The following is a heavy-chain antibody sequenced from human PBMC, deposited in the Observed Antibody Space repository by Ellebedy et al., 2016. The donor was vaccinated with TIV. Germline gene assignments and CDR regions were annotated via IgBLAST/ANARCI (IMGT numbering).Heavy chain of an antibody. J-gene: IGHJ4*02. V-gene: IGHV3-30-3*01. D-gene: IGHD3-22*01. CDR1: GFTFSSYA. CDR2: ISYDGSER. Sequence: PGGSLRLSCIVSGFTFSSYAIHWVRLAPGKGLEWLTLISYDGSERYNAGSVKGRFTISRDNSKNTVYLQMNGLTAEDTAVYYCVTSAVGHSHGYYFDYWGQGTLVTVSS. CDR3: VTSAVGHSHGYYFDY.